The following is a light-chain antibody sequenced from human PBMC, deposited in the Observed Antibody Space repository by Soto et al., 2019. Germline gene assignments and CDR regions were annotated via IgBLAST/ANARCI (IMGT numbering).Light chain of an antibody. J-gene: IGLJ2*01. CDR3: NSYTSTNTLV. Sequence: QSALTQPASVSGSPGQSITISCTGTSSDVGGYNHVSWYQQHPGKDPKLMIYDVTDRPSGVSNRFSGSKSGNTASLAISGLQAEDDADYYCNSYTSTNTLVFGGGTKRTVL. CDR2: DVT. CDR1: SSDVGGYNH. V-gene: IGLV2-14*03.